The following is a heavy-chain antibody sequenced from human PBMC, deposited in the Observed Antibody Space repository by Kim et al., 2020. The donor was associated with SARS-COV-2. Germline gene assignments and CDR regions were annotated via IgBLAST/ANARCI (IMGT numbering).Heavy chain of an antibody. J-gene: IGHJ4*02. V-gene: IGHV1-3*01. D-gene: IGHD3-16*02. CDR3: ARGGDDYVWGSYRPFDY. CDR1: GYTFTSYA. CDR2: INAGNGNT. Sequence: ASVKVSCKASGYTFTSYAMHWVRQAPGQRLEWMGWINAGNGNTKYSQKFQGRVTITRDTSASTAYMELSSLRSEDTAVYYCARGGDDYVWGSYRPFDYWGQGTLVTVSS.